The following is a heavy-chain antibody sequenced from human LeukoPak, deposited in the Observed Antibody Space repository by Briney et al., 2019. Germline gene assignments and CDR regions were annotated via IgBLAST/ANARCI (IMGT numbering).Heavy chain of an antibody. CDR2: ISYDGSNK. CDR3: AREEIGSHDY. V-gene: IGHV3-33*01. CDR1: GFTFSSYG. J-gene: IGHJ4*02. Sequence: GGSLRLSCAASGFTFSSYGIHWVRQAPGKGLEWVAVISYDGSNKYYADSVKGRFTISRDNSKNTLYLQMNSLRAEDTAVYYCAREEIGSHDYWGQGTLVTVSS. D-gene: IGHD5-24*01.